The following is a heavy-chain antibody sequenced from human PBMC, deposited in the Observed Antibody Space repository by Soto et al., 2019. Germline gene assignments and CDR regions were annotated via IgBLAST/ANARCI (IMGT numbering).Heavy chain of an antibody. CDR3: ARIKGLKFGYPRVPFDY. D-gene: IGHD3-22*01. V-gene: IGHV4-31*03. J-gene: IGHJ4*02. Sequence: SETLSLTCTVSGGSIRSGGYYWSWIRQHPGKGLEWIGYIYYTGSTYNNPSLKRRVTLSVDTSKNQFSLKLSSVTAADTAVYYCARIKGLKFGYPRVPFDYLGQGTSVT. CDR2: IYYTGST. CDR1: GGSIRSGGYY.